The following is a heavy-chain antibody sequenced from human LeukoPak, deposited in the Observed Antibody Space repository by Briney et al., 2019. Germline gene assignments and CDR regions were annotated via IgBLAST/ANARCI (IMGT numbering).Heavy chain of an antibody. J-gene: IGHJ6*02. V-gene: IGHV3-23*01. CDR1: GFTFSSYA. D-gene: IGHD3-3*01. CDR2: ISGSGGST. Sequence: PGGSLRLSCAASGFTFSSYAMSWVRQAPGKGLEWVSAISGSGGSTYYADSVKGRFTISRDNAKNSLYLQMNSLRAEDTAVYYCARSYDFWSGYYHMDVWGQGTTVTVSS. CDR3: ARSYDFWSGYYHMDV.